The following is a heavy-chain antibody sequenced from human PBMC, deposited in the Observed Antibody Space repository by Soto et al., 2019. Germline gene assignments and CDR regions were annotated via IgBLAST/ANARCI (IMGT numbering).Heavy chain of an antibody. CDR1: GGSISSYY. V-gene: IGHV4-4*07. CDR2: IYTSGST. Sequence: SETLSLTCTVSGGSISSYYWSWIRQPAGKGLEWIGRIYTSGSTNYNPSLKSRVTMSVDTSKNQFSLKLSSVTAADTAVYYCARDNYSNYDAAFDIWGQGTMVTVSS. CDR3: ARDNYSNYDAAFDI. D-gene: IGHD4-4*01. J-gene: IGHJ3*02.